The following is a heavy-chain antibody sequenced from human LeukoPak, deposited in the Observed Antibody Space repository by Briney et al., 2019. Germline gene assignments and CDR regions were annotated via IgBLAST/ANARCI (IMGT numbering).Heavy chain of an antibody. CDR1: GGSISSGGYY. D-gene: IGHD6-19*01. V-gene: IGHV4-61*08. J-gene: IGHJ4*02. CDR3: ASITVAGIRSGGDY. Sequence: SETLSLTCTVSGGSISSGGYYWSWIRQPPGKGLEWIGYIYYSGSTNYNPSLKSRVTISVDTSKNQFSLKLSSVTAADTAVYYCASITVAGIRSGGDYWGQGTLVTVSS. CDR2: IYYSGST.